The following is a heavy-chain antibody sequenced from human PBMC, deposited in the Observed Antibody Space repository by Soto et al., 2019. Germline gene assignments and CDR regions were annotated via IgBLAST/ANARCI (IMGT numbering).Heavy chain of an antibody. D-gene: IGHD2-15*01. J-gene: IGHJ5*02. CDR3: ARDVEVVVAGISHWFDP. V-gene: IGHV1-18*01. CDR2: ISAYNGNT. CDR1: GYTFTSYG. Sequence: GASVKVSCKASGYTFTSYGISWVRQAPGQGLEWMGWISAYNGNTNYAQKLQGRVTMTTDTSTSTAYMELRSLRSDDTAVYYCARDVEVVVAGISHWFDPWGQGTLVTVSS.